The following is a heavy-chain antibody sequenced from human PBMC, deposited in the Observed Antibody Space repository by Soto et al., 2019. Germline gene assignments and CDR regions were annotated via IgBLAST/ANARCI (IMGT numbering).Heavy chain of an antibody. J-gene: IGHJ4*02. CDR2: IWYDGSNK. D-gene: IGHD6-13*01. CDR3: AREEVQYSSSWRNFDY. V-gene: IGHV3-33*01. CDR1: GFTFSSYG. Sequence: LRLSCAASGFTFSSYGMHWVRQAPGKGLEWVAVIWYDGSNKYYADSVKGRFTISRDNSKNTLYLQMNSLRAEDTAVYYCAREEVQYSSSWRNFDYWGQGTLVTAPQ.